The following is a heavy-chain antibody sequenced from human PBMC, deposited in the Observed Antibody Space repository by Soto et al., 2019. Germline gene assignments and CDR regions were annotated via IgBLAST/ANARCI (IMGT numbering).Heavy chain of an antibody. CDR2: SNHSGGT. J-gene: IGHJ6*02. V-gene: IGHV4-34*01. CDR3: ERGPGGAREYFYYGMDV. D-gene: IGHD1-26*01. Sequence: PSWTLSLTWGVYGGYLRGYYWTWVLQHPGRGLEWIGESNHSGGTKYNPSLKTRVNIPLDMSKNQFSLKLKSVTAADTAAYYCERGPGGAREYFYYGMDVWAQGTTVTVSS. CDR1: GGYLRGYY.